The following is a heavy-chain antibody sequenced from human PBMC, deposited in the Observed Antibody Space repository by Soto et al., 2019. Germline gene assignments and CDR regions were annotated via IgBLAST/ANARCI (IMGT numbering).Heavy chain of an antibody. CDR2: IYHSGST. J-gene: IGHJ4*02. CDR3: ARGFGNFDY. V-gene: IGHV4-4*02. Sequence: SETLSLTCAVSGDSISSSNWWSWVRQPPGKGLEWIGEIYHSGSTNYNPSLKSRVTISVDKSNNQFSLKLSSVTAADTAVYYFARGFGNFDYWGQGTLVTVSS. D-gene: IGHD3-10*01. CDR1: GDSISSSNW.